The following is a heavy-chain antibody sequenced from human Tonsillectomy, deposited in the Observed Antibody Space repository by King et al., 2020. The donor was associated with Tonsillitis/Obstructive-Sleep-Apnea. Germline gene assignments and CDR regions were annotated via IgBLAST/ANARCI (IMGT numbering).Heavy chain of an antibody. J-gene: IGHJ4*02. CDR2: ISDSGST. CDR1: GFTFTTYA. D-gene: IGHD2-2*01. Sequence: VQLVGSGGGLIQPGGSLRLSCAASGFTFTTYAMSWVRQAPGKGLEWVSTISDSGSTYYADSVKGRFTISRDNSKNTLYLQMNSLRAEDTAVYYCAKGALGYCSSTSCLYYFDYWGQGTLVTVSS. V-gene: IGHV3-23*04. CDR3: AKGALGYCSSTSCLYYFDY.